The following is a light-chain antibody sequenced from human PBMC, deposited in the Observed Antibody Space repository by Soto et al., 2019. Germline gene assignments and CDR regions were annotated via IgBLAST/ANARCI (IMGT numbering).Light chain of an antibody. V-gene: IGLV2-8*01. CDR3: TSYAGSNIPVL. J-gene: IGLJ2*01. CDR2: DVT. CDR1: SSDVGGYNF. Sequence: QSVLTQPPSASGSPGQSVTISCTGTSSDVGGYNFVSWYQQHPGKAPKLMIYDVTERPSGVPDRFSGSMSGNTASLTVSGLQGEDEADYYCTSYAGSNIPVLFGGGTKVTVL.